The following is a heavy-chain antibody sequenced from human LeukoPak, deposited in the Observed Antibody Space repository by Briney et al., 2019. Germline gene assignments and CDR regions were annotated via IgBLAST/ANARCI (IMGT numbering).Heavy chain of an antibody. CDR1: GGSISSSNW. CDR2: IFHSGST. Sequence: PSETLSLTCAVSGGSISSSNWWSWVRQPPGKGLEWIGEIFHSGSTNYSPSLKSRVTISVDKSKNQFSLILRSISAADTAVYYCARGRAAGSPYYMDVWGKGTTVTVSS. CDR3: ARGRAAGSPYYMDV. D-gene: IGHD6-25*01. J-gene: IGHJ6*03. V-gene: IGHV4-4*02.